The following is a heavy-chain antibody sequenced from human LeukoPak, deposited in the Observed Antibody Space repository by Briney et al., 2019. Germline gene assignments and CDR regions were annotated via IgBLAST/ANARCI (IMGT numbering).Heavy chain of an antibody. Sequence: GGSLRLSCAASGFTFSSYGMHWVRQAPGKGLEWVAFIRYDGSNKYYADSVKGRFTISRDNSKNTLYLQMNSLRAEDTAVYYCEKAPSITMVRGVISYYYGMDVWGQGTTVTVSS. D-gene: IGHD3-10*01. CDR3: EKAPSITMVRGVISYYYGMDV. CDR2: IRYDGSNK. CDR1: GFTFSSYG. J-gene: IGHJ6*02. V-gene: IGHV3-30*02.